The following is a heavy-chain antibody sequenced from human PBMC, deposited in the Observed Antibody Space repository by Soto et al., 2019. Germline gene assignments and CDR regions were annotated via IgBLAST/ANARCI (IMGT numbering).Heavy chain of an antibody. V-gene: IGHV4-59*08. CDR1: GGSISSYY. CDR2: IYYSGST. Sequence: SETLSLTCTVSGGSISSYYWSWIRQPPGKGLEWIGYIYYSGSTNYNPSLKSRVTISVDTSKNQFSLKLSSVTAADTAVYYCTRLGVCSGGSCYYPYYFDYWGQGTLVTVSS. CDR3: TRLGVCSGGSCYYPYYFDY. J-gene: IGHJ4*02. D-gene: IGHD2-15*01.